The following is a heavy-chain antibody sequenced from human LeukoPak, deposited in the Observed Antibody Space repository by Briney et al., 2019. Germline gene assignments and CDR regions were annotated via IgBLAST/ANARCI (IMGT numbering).Heavy chain of an antibody. CDR2: INHSGST. D-gene: IGHD3-9*01. V-gene: IGHV4-34*01. CDR1: GGSFSGYY. J-gene: IGHJ4*02. Sequence: PSETLSLTCAVYGGSFSGYYWSWLRQPPGKGLEWFGEINHSGSTNYNPSLKSRVTISVDTSENQFSLKLSSVTAADTAVYYCARGGVQYYDILTGYYTNYFDYWGQGTLVTVSS. CDR3: ARGGVQYYDILTGYYTNYFDY.